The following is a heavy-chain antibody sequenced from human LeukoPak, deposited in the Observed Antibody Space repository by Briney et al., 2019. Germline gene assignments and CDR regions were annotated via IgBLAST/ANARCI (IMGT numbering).Heavy chain of an antibody. CDR3: ARELAIPRMRTMVWGVISDY. Sequence: GASVKVSCKASGYTFTGYYMHWVRQAPGQGLEWMGWINPNSGGTNYAQKFQGRVTMTRDTSISTAYMELSRLRSDDTAVYYCARELAIPRMRTMVWGVISDYWGQGTLVTVSS. CDR2: INPNSGGT. V-gene: IGHV1-2*02. CDR1: GYTFTGYY. D-gene: IGHD3-10*01. J-gene: IGHJ4*02.